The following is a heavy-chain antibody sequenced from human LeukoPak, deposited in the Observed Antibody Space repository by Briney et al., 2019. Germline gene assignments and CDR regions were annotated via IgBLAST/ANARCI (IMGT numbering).Heavy chain of an antibody. V-gene: IGHV1-2*06. CDR3: ARVELSSSGSYYFDD. J-gene: IGHJ4*02. D-gene: IGHD1-1*01. CDR1: GYTFPDFY. CDR2: INPNSGVT. Sequence: ASVKVSCKTSGYTFPDFYLHWLRQSPGQGLEWMGRINPNSGVTNSAQKFQDRVTMTRDTSIDTAYMELNSLRSDDTAVYYCARVELSSSGSYYFDDWGQGTLVTVPS.